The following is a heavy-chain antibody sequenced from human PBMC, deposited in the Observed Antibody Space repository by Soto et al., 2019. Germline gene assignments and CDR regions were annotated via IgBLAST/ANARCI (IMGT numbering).Heavy chain of an antibody. CDR3: ARSVEDIVVVPAAREGY. J-gene: IGHJ4*02. CDR2: ISSSSSYI. V-gene: IGHV3-21*01. Sequence: SLRLSCAASGFTFSSYSMNWVRQAPGKGLEWVSSISSSSSYIYYADSVKGRFTISRDNAKNSLYLQMNSLRAEDTAVYYCARSVEDIVVVPAAREGYWGQGTLVTVSS. D-gene: IGHD2-2*01. CDR1: GFTFSSYS.